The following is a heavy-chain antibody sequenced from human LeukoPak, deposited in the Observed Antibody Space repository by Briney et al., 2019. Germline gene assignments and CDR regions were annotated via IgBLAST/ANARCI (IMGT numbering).Heavy chain of an antibody. CDR1: GGSISSYY. CDR2: IYYTGST. Sequence: SETLSLTCSVSGGSISSYYWSWIRQPPGKGLEWIGNIYYTGSTKYNPSLKSRVTISVDTSKNQFSLGLSSVTAADTAVYYCARQDSGSYLNPLDMWGQGTMVTVSS. D-gene: IGHD1-26*01. CDR3: ARQDSGSYLNPLDM. J-gene: IGHJ3*02. V-gene: IGHV4-59*08.